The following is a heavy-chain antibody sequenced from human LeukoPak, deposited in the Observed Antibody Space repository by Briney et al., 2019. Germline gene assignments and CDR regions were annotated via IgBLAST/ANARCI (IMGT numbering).Heavy chain of an antibody. J-gene: IGHJ3*02. Sequence: HPGGSLRLSCAASGFTFSGSAMHWVRQASGKGLEWVGRIRSKANGYTTAYGASVKGRFTISRDDSQRATYVQMNSLKIEDTAVYYCTRLAGGDAFDIWGPETMVTVSS. V-gene: IGHV3-73*01. CDR3: TRLAGGDAFDI. CDR2: IRSKANGYTT. CDR1: GFTFSGSA. D-gene: IGHD2-15*01.